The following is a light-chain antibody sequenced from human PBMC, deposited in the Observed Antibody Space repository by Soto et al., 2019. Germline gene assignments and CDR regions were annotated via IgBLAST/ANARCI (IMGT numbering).Light chain of an antibody. CDR3: QQYMSSVT. CDR2: GAS. V-gene: IGKV3-20*01. CDR1: QSVDTTF. Sequence: EIVLTQSPGSLSLSPGQRATLSCRASQSVDTTFFAWYQKKPGQAPRLLIYGASKRATGIPVRISGSGYGTDFTLIISRLEPEDFGVYYCQQYMSSVTFGQGTKVEIK. J-gene: IGKJ1*01.